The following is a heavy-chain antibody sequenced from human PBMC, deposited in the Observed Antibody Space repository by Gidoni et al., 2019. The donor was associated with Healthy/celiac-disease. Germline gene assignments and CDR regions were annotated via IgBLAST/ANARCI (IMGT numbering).Heavy chain of an antibody. J-gene: IGHJ4*02. CDR2: ISYDGSNK. CDR3: ARVRDYGSGTSRAYFDY. V-gene: IGHV3-30-3*01. CDR1: GFTFSSYA. D-gene: IGHD3-10*01. Sequence: QVQLVESGVGVVQPGRSLRLSCAASGFTFSSYAMHWVRQAPGKGLEWVAVISYDGSNKYYADSVKGRFTISRDNSKNTLYLQMNSLRAEDTAVYYCARVRDYGSGTSRAYFDYWGQGTLVTVSS.